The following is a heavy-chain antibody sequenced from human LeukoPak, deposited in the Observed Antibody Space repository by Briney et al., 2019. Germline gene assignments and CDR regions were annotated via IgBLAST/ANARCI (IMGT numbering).Heavy chain of an antibody. D-gene: IGHD3-10*01. V-gene: IGHV3-11*01. CDR2: ISSSGTTI. J-gene: IGHJ4*02. Sequence: KPGGSLRLSCAASGFTFSDYYMSWIRQPPGKGLEWVSYISSSGTTIHYADSVRGRFTVSRDNAKNSLYLQMDSLSAEDTAVYYCASLRGVNRWGQGTLVTVSS. CDR3: ASLRGVNR. CDR1: GFTFSDYY.